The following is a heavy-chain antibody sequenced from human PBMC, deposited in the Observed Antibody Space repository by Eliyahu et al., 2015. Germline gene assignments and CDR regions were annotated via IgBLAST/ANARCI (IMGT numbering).Heavy chain of an antibody. J-gene: IGHJ5*02. CDR3: ARGSSNDWFDP. CDR1: GDSISXGDYY. Sequence: QVQLQESGPGLVKPSQTLSLTCTVSGDSISXGDYYWSWIRQRPGKGLGWVGDIYYGGNTYYNPSLKSRVAISIDTSKIKFSLELSSMTAADTAVYYCARGSSNDWFDPWGQGTLVTVSS. CDR2: IYYGGNT. D-gene: IGHD2-15*01. V-gene: IGHV4-30-4*08.